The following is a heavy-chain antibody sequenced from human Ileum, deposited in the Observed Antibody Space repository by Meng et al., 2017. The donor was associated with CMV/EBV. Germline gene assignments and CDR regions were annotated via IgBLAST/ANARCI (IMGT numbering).Heavy chain of an antibody. V-gene: IGHV1-69*05. Sequence: SVEVSCKASAGTFSSYSISWVRQAPGQGLEWMGGIIPIFGTVDYAQKFQGRVTLTTDESTGTAYMELISLQSEDTAVYYCARGSTTIFSWFDPWGQGTLVTVSS. D-gene: IGHD2-2*01. J-gene: IGHJ5*02. CDR3: ARGSTTIFSWFDP. CDR1: AGTFSSYS. CDR2: IIPIFGTV.